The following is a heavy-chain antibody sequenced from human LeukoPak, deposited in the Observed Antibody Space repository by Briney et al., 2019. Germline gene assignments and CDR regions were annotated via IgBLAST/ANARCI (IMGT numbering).Heavy chain of an antibody. CDR1: GFTFSSYW. Sequence: PGGSLRLSCAASGFTFSSYWMHWVRQAPGKGLVWVSRINSDGSSTSYADSMKGRFTISRDNAKNTLYLQMNSLRAEDTAVYYCAREPPEVLWFGGFDYWGQGTLVTVSS. D-gene: IGHD3-10*01. V-gene: IGHV3-74*01. CDR3: AREPPEVLWFGGFDY. CDR2: INSDGSST. J-gene: IGHJ4*02.